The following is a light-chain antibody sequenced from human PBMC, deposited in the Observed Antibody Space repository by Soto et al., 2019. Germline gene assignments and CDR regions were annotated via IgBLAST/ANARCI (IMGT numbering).Light chain of an antibody. CDR1: SSNIGTST. CDR3: AAWDDSQNGPV. V-gene: IGLV1-44*01. Sequence: QSVLTQPSSVSGTPGQRVSISCSGGSSNIGTSTVNWYHQVPGTAPKLLIYSTSQRPSGVPERFSGSTSGTSASLAINGLQSEDEGVFLCAAWDDSQNGPVFGGGTKVTVL. CDR2: STS. J-gene: IGLJ3*02.